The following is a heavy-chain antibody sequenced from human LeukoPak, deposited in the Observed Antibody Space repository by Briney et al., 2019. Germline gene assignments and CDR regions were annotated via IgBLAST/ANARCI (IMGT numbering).Heavy chain of an antibody. Sequence: GGSLRLSCAASGFTFSSYAMSWVRQAPGKGLEWLSSISGSGGSTYYADSVKGRFTISRDNSKNTLYLQMNRLRDEETAVYYCAKDQANQYSSGWEPPDDYWGQGTLVTVSS. J-gene: IGHJ4*02. V-gene: IGHV3-23*01. CDR2: ISGSGGST. CDR3: AKDQANQYSSGWEPPDDY. CDR1: GFTFSSYA. D-gene: IGHD6-19*01.